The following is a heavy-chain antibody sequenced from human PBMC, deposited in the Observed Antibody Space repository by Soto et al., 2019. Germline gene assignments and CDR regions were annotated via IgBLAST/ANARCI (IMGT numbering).Heavy chain of an antibody. Sequence: ASVKVSCKASGYTFTSYAMHWVRQAPGQRLEWMGWINAGNGNTKYSQKFQGRVTITRDTSAGTAYMELSSLRSEDTAVYYCASSYSNYALIDYYYYGMDVWGQGTTVTVS. J-gene: IGHJ6*02. D-gene: IGHD4-4*01. V-gene: IGHV1-3*01. CDR2: INAGNGNT. CDR1: GYTFTSYA. CDR3: ASSYSNYALIDYYYYGMDV.